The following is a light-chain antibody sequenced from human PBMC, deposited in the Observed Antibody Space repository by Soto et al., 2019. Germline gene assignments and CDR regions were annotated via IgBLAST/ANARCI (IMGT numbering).Light chain of an antibody. J-gene: IGLJ1*01. CDR2: HVT. Sequence: QSVLTQPASVSWSPGQSITISCTGTSSEVCGYSYVSWYQQHPGDAPKLMIYHVTNRPSGVSDRFSGSKSGNTASLTISGLQAEDEADYYCSSYTSSTVYIFGTGTKVTVL. CDR3: SSYTSSTVYI. CDR1: SSEVCGYSY. V-gene: IGLV2-14*03.